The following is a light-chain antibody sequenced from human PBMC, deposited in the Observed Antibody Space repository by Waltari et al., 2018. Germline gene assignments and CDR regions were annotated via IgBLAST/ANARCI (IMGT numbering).Light chain of an antibody. CDR1: SSHIGNNA. CDR3: ATWDSRLSVVV. CDR2: DNN. V-gene: IGLV1-51*01. Sequence: QSVLTQPPSVSAAPGQRVTIPCSGGSSHIGNNAVSCYQQFPGTAPKLLITDNNKRPFGIPDRFSGSKSGTSATLGITGLQTGDEADYYCATWDSRLSVVVFGGGTKVTVL. J-gene: IGLJ3*02.